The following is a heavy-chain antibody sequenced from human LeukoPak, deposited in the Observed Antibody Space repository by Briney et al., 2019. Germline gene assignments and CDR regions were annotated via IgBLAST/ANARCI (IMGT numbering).Heavy chain of an antibody. J-gene: IGHJ4*02. CDR1: GYTFTGYY. Sequence: GASVKVSCKASGYTFTGYYMHWVRQAPGQGLEWMGIINPSGGSTSYAQKFQGRVTMTRDTSTSTVYMELSSLRSEDTAVYYCARDLHSGSYYGYFDYWGQGTLVTVSS. CDR2: INPSGGST. V-gene: IGHV1-46*01. CDR3: ARDLHSGSYYGYFDY. D-gene: IGHD1-26*01.